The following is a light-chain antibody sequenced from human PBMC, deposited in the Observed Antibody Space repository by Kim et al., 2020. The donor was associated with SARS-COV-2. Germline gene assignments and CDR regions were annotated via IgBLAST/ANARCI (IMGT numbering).Light chain of an antibody. CDR3: QQYNNWPPDT. V-gene: IGKV3-15*01. CDR1: QSVSSN. J-gene: IGKJ2*01. Sequence: EIVMTQSPATLSVSPGERATLSCMASQSVSSNLAWYQQKPGQAPRLLIYGASTRATGIPARFSGSGSGTEFTLTISSLQSEDFAVYYCQQYNNWPPDTFGQGTKLEI. CDR2: GAS.